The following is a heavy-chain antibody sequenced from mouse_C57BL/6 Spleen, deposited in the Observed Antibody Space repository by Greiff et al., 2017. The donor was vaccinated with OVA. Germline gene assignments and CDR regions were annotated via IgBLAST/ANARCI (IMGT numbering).Heavy chain of an antibody. J-gene: IGHJ4*01. Sequence: EVKLQESGPELVKPGASVKISCKASGYSFTGYYMNWVKQSPETSLEWIGEINPSTGGTTYNQKFKAKATLTVDKSSSTAYMQRKSLTSEDSAVYYCAKYDYDGYYAMDYWGQGTSVTVSS. V-gene: IGHV1-42*01. CDR2: INPSTGGT. CDR1: GYSFTGYY. CDR3: AKYDYDGYYAMDY. D-gene: IGHD2-4*01.